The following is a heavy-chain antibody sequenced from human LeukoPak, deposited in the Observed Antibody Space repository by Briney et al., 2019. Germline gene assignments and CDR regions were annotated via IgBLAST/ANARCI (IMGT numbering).Heavy chain of an antibody. CDR2: ISSSSSYI. CDR3: ARVGSGLTPLDY. J-gene: IGHJ4*02. D-gene: IGHD6-19*01. CDR1: GFTFSSYS. Sequence: GGSLRLSCAASGFTFSSYSMNWVRQAAGKGLEWVSSISSSSSYIYYADSVKGRFTISRDNAKNSLYLQMNSLRAEDTAVYYCARVGSGLTPLDYWGQGTLVTVSS. V-gene: IGHV3-21*01.